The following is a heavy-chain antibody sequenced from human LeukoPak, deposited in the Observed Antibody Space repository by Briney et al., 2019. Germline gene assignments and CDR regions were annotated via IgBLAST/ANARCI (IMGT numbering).Heavy chain of an antibody. V-gene: IGHV4-34*01. Sequence: SETLSLTCAVYGGSFSGYYWSWIRQPPGKGLEWIGEINHSGGTNYNPSLKSRVTISVDTSKNQFSLKLSSVTAADTAVYYCARFPYSSGWYYYYGMDVWGQGTTVTVSS. CDR2: INHSGGT. J-gene: IGHJ6*02. D-gene: IGHD6-19*01. CDR1: GGSFSGYY. CDR3: ARFPYSSGWYYYYGMDV.